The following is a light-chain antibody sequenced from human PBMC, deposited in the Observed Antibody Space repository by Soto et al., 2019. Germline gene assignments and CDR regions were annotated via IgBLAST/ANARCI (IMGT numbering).Light chain of an antibody. Sequence: EIVLTQSPATLSVSPGERVTLSCRASENVDINLAWYQQKPGQAPRLLIYGASTRATDMPGTFSGRGSGTEFTLTISSLRSEDFAVYYCQQYKNWPRTFGRGTKVEI. J-gene: IGKJ1*01. CDR3: QQYKNWPRT. V-gene: IGKV3-15*01. CDR1: ENVDIN. CDR2: GAS.